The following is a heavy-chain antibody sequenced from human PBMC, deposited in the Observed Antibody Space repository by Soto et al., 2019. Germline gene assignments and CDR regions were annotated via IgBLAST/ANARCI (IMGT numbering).Heavy chain of an antibody. CDR1: GGTFSSYA. V-gene: IGHV1-69*13. Sequence: SVKISCTASGGTFSSYAISWVRQAPGRGLEWVGGIIPRSAKSNYAQKFEGRVTITADESTSTAYMELSSLRSDDTAVYYCAREGLVLVPTTVNSDYYYYAMDVWGQGTTVTVSS. J-gene: IGHJ6*02. CDR3: AREGLVLVPTTVNSDYYYYAMDV. D-gene: IGHD2-2*01. CDR2: IIPRSAKS.